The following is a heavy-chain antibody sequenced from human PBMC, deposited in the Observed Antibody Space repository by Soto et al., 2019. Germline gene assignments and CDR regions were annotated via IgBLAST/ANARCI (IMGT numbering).Heavy chain of an antibody. J-gene: IGHJ3*02. CDR3: ARAGTYDYDSSGHPDAFDI. CDR2: IIPVFGKT. CDR1: GGTFSSYA. D-gene: IGHD3-22*01. V-gene: IGHV1-69*01. Sequence: QVQLVQSWAEVKKPGSSVKLSCKASGGTFSSYAINWVRQAPGQGLEWMGGIIPVFGKTNYAQRFQGRVTITADESTTTAYMEVSGLRSEDTAVYYCARAGTYDYDSSGHPDAFDIWGQGTMVTVSS.